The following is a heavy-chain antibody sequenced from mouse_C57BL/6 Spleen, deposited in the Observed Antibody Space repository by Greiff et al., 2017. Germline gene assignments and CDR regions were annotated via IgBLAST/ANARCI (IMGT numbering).Heavy chain of an antibody. CDR1: GYTFTSYW. D-gene: IGHD1-1*01. CDR2: INPSNGGT. Sequence: QVQLQQPGTELVKPGASVKLSCKASGYTFTSYWMHWVKQRPGQGLEWIGNINPSNGGTNYNEKFKSKATLTVDKSSNTAYMQLSRLTSEDSAVYYLERGVVATRYFDVWGTGTPVTVPS. J-gene: IGHJ1*03. CDR3: ERGVVATRYFDV. V-gene: IGHV1-53*01.